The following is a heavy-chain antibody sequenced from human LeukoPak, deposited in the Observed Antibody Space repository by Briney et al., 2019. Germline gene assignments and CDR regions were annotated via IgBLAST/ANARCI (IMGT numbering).Heavy chain of an antibody. J-gene: IGHJ4*02. CDR2: ISGSGGST. Sequence: GGSLRLSCAASGFTFSSYGMSGVRQAPGKGLEWVSAISGSGGSTYYADSVKGRFTISRDNSKNTLYLQMNSLRAEDTAVYYCARRAGAYSHPYDYWGQGTLVTVSS. D-gene: IGHD4/OR15-4a*01. CDR3: ARRAGAYSHPYDY. CDR1: GFTFSSYG. V-gene: IGHV3-23*01.